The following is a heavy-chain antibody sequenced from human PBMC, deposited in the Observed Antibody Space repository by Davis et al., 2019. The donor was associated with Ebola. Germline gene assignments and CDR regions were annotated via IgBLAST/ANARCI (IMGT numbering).Heavy chain of an antibody. CDR1: GGSFSGYY. J-gene: IGHJ6*04. D-gene: IGHD3-3*01. CDR3: ARVGEYDFWSGYLVDV. V-gene: IGHV4-34*01. Sequence: SETLSLTCAVYGGSFSGYYWSWIRQPPGKGLEWIGEINHSGSTTYNPSLKSRVTISVDTSKNQFSLKLSSVTAADTAVYYCARVGEYDFWSGYLVDVWGKGTTVTVSS. CDR2: INHSGST.